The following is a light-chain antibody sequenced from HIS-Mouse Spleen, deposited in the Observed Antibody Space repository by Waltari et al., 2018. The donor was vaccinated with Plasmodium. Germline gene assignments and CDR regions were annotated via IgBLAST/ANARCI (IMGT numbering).Light chain of an antibody. CDR1: QSVSSN. Sequence: EIVMKQSPATLSVSPGERATLSCRASQSVSSNLDWYQQKPGQAPRLLIYGASTRATGIPARFSGSGSGTEFTLTISSLQSEDFAVYYCQQYNNWSFTFGPGTKVDIK. V-gene: IGKV3-15*01. CDR2: GAS. J-gene: IGKJ3*01. CDR3: QQYNNWSFT.